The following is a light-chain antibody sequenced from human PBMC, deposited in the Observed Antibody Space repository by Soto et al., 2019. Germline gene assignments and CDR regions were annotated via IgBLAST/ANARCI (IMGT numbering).Light chain of an antibody. CDR1: QSVSSTY. CDR2: GAS. J-gene: IGKJ1*01. CDR3: QPDSSSPGM. V-gene: IGKV3-20*01. Sequence: EIVLTQSPGTLSLSTGERATLSCRASQSVSSTYLAWYQQKPGQAPRLLIYGASSRATGIPDRFSGSGSGTDFTLTISRLEPEDFAVYYCQPDSSSPGMFGQGTTVPIK.